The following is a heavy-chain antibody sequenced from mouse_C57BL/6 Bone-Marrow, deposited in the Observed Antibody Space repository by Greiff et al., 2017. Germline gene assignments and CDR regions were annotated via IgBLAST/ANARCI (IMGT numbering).Heavy chain of an antibody. D-gene: IGHD1-1*01. CDR2: IYPRSGNT. Sequence: VMLVESGAELARPGASVKLSCKASGYTFTSYGISWVKQRTGQGLEWIGEIYPRSGNTYYNEKFKGKATLTADKSSSTAYMELRSLTSEDSAVYFCARGGSNPDYWGQGTTLTVSS. CDR1: GYTFTSYG. J-gene: IGHJ2*01. V-gene: IGHV1-81*01. CDR3: ARGGSNPDY.